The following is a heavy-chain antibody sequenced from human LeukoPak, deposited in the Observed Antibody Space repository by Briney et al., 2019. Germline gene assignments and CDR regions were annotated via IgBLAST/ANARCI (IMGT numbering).Heavy chain of an antibody. CDR2: INNDGSST. D-gene: IGHD2-2*01. J-gene: IGHJ6*02. V-gene: IGHV3-74*01. CDR3: ARVGGYCSSTSCFRYGMDV. Sequence: GGSLRPSCAASGFTFSSYWMHWVRQAPGKGLVWVSRINNDGSSTSYADSVQGRYTISRDNAKNTLYLQMNSLRAEDMAVYYCARVGGYCSSTSCFRYGMDVWGQGTTVTVSS. CDR1: GFTFSSYW.